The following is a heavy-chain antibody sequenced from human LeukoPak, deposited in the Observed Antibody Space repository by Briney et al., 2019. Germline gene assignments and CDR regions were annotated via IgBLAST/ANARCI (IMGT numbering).Heavy chain of an antibody. CDR1: GFTFDDSA. D-gene: IGHD3-22*01. CDR3: AKAPPYYSDSSGYFQH. J-gene: IGHJ1*01. Sequence: GGSLRLSCAASGFTFDDSAMHWVRQVPGKGLEWVSGISWNSGIIDYADSVKGRFTISRDNAKNSLYPQMNNLRPDDTAFYYCAKAPPYYSDSSGYFQHWGQGTLVTVSS. V-gene: IGHV3-9*01. CDR2: ISWNSGII.